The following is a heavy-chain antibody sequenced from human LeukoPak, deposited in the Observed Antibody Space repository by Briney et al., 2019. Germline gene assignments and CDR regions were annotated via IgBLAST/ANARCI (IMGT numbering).Heavy chain of an antibody. CDR3: ARAALSRSFDY. V-gene: IGHV4-30-4*01. CDR1: GGSISSGDYY. J-gene: IGHJ4*02. Sequence: SETLSLTCTVSGGSISSGDYYWSWIRQPPGKGLEWIGYIYYSGSTCYNPSLKSRVTISVDTSKNQFSLKLSSVTAADTAVYYCARAALSRSFDYWGQGTLVTVSS. CDR2: IYYSGST.